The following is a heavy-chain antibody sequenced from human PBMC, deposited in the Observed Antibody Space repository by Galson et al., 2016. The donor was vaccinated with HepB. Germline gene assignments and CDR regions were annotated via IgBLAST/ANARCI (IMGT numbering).Heavy chain of an antibody. V-gene: IGHV3-23*01. D-gene: IGHD3-3*01. CDR2: MSGSGGST. CDR3: SKEASGVVNYYFDY. Sequence: SLRLSCAASGFTVSSYAMSWVRQAPGKGLEWVSAMSGSGGSTDYADSVKGRFTISRDNSKNMLFLQMNSLRAEDTAVYYCSKEASGVVNYYFDYWGQGTQVTVSS. J-gene: IGHJ4*02. CDR1: GFTVSSYA.